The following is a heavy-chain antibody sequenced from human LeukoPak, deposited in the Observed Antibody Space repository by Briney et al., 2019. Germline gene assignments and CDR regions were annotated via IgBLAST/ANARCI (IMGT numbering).Heavy chain of an antibody. J-gene: IGHJ5*02. CDR3: AKWNGQLPYNWFDP. Sequence: PGGSLRLSCAASGFTFSSYSMNWVRQAPGKGLEWVSYISSSTTTIYYADSVKGRFAISRDNSKNTLYLQMNSLRAEDTAVYYCAKWNGQLPYNWFDPWGQGTLVTVSS. V-gene: IGHV3-48*01. D-gene: IGHD1-1*01. CDR1: GFTFSSYS. CDR2: ISSSTTTI.